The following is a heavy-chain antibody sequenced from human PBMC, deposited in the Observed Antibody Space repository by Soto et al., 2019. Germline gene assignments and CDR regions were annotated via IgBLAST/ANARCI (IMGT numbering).Heavy chain of an antibody. D-gene: IGHD5-18*01. J-gene: IGHJ6*02. V-gene: IGHV1-2*04. CDR1: GYTFTSYG. CDR3: ARSAFVDTAMVYYYGMDV. CDR2: INPNSGGT. Sequence: GASVKVSCKASGYTFTSYGISWVRQAPGQGLEWMGWINPNSGGTNYAQKFQGWVTMTRDTSISTAYMELSRLRSDDTAVYYCARSAFVDTAMVYYYGMDVWGQGTTVTVSS.